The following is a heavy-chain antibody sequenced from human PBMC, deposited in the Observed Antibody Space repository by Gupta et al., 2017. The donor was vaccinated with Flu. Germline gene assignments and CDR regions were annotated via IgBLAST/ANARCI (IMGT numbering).Heavy chain of an antibody. Sequence: EVQLVESGGGLVQRGGSLRLSCAASGFPFSRYELNWVRQAPGKGLEWVSYISSSCSTIYYADSVKGRFTISRDNAKNSLYLQMNSLGAEDTAVYYCARTLPDSSSLPLDYWGQGTLVTVSS. V-gene: IGHV3-48*03. CDR2: ISSSCSTI. J-gene: IGHJ4*02. CDR3: ARTLPDSSSLPLDY. D-gene: IGHD6-13*01. CDR1: GFPFSRYE.